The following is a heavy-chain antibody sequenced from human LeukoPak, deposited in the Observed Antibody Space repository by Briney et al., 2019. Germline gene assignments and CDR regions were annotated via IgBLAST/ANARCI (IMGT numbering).Heavy chain of an antibody. CDR1: GYTFTGYY. D-gene: IGHD3-3*01. V-gene: IGHV1-2*02. CDR3: ARALTIFGVVNVVGY. J-gene: IGHJ4*02. Sequence: GASVKVSCKASGYTFTGYYMHWVRQAPGQGLEWMGWTNPNSGGTNYAQKFQGRVTMTRDTSISAAYMELSRLRSDDTAVYYCARALTIFGVVNVVGYWGQGTLVTVSS. CDR2: TNPNSGGT.